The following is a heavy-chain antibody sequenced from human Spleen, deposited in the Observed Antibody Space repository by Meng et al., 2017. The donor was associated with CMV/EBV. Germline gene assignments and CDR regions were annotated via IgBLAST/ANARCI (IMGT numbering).Heavy chain of an antibody. CDR3: ARIVRYCTSTSCYLGWDY. J-gene: IGHJ4*02. D-gene: IGHD2-2*01. Sequence: SVKVSCKASRCTFSTYALSWGRQAPGQGLEWMGGIIPTLGTANYAQKFQGRITITTDESTSTAYMDLRSLRSEGTAVYYCARIVRYCTSTSCYLGWDYWGQRTLVTVSS. V-gene: IGHV1-69*05. CDR1: RCTFSTYA. CDR2: IIPTLGTA.